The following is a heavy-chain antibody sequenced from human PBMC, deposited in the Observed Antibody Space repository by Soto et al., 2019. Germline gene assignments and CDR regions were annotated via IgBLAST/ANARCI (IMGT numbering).Heavy chain of an antibody. V-gene: IGHV6-1*01. CDR1: GDSVSSPRAT. J-gene: IGHJ5*02. CDR3: LRVDWHDAAS. CDR2: TRYTSKWSY. Sequence: SQTLSLTCALSGDSVSSPRATWDWIRQSPSRGLEWLGRTRYTSKWSYEYALSVKGRITISPDTSKNHFSLQLDSVPPEDTAVYYCLRVDWHDAASWGQGTLVTASS. D-gene: IGHD1-1*01.